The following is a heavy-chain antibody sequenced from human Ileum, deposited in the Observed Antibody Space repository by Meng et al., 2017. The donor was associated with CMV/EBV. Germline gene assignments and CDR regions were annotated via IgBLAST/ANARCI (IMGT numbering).Heavy chain of an antibody. Sequence: SVKVSFKASVYTFTSYDINWVRQATGQGLEWTGWMNPNRGNTGYAQKSHGRVTMTRNTSIRTAYMELSSLRSEDTAVYYCARGHSNYYYGMDVWGQGTTVTVSS. CDR1: VYTFTSYD. CDR2: MNPNRGNT. J-gene: IGHJ6*02. CDR3: ARGHSNYYYGMDV. V-gene: IGHV1-8*01. D-gene: IGHD4-11*01.